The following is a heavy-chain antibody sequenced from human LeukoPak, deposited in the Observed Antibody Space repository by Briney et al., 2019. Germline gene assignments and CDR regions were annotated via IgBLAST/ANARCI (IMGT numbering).Heavy chain of an antibody. CDR3: ARNAYYSADY. Sequence: SETLSLTCDVSGFSISSGYWWSWLRPPPGKGLEWIGEIIHSGSTTNHNPSLKSRVTISVDKSKNQFSVMLTTVTAADTAVYYCARNAYYSADYWGQGTLVTVPS. CDR1: GFSISSGYW. CDR2: IIHSGSTT. D-gene: IGHD3-10*01. J-gene: IGHJ4*02. V-gene: IGHV4-4*02.